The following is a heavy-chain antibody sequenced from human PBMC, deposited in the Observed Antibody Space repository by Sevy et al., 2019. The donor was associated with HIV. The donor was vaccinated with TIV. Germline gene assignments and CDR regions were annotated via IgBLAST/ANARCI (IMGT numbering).Heavy chain of an antibody. CDR2: IYSSGIT. D-gene: IGHD3-10*01. Sequence: SETLSLTCTVSAGSISSYYLTWIRQPAGKGLEWIGHIYSSGITNYNPSLKSRVTMSVDTSKKNFSLKLTSVTAADTAVYYCARGGGYFDDGFDIWGQGTMVTVSS. CDR3: ARGGGYFDDGFDI. V-gene: IGHV4-4*07. CDR1: AGSISSYY. J-gene: IGHJ3*02.